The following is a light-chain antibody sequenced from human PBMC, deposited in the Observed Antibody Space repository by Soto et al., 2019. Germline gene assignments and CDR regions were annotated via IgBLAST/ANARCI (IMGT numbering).Light chain of an antibody. Sequence: SYELTQPPSVSVAPGQTATISCGENNLDSRTVHWYQQKPGQAPLLVVYDNSFRPSGIPNRFSGSTSGNTATLTISRVEAGDEADYYCQVWDNVDDHIYVFGTGTKVTVL. CDR3: QVWDNVDDHIYV. CDR1: NLDSRT. J-gene: IGLJ1*01. CDR2: DNS. V-gene: IGLV3-21*02.